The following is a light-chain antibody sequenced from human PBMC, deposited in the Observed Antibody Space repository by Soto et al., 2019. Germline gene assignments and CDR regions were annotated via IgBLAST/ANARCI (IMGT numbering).Light chain of an antibody. CDR1: QSISSG. Sequence: DIQMTQSPSTLSASVGDRVTITCRASQSISSGLAWYQQKPGTAPKLLIYKASSFESGVPSRFSGSGSGTEFTLTISSLQPDDFATYYCQQYNSYSRTFGQGTKVEIK. CDR2: KAS. CDR3: QQYNSYSRT. V-gene: IGKV1-5*03. J-gene: IGKJ1*01.